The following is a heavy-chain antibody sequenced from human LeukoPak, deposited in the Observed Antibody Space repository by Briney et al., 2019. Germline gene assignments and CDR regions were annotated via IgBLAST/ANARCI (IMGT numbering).Heavy chain of an antibody. Sequence: PSETLSLTCIVSGGYISDHYWSWIRQPAGKGLEWIGSIYSSGSTNYNPSLKSRVSMSVDTSENQFSLRLSSLTAADTAVYYCARGVHLGKTFDYWAQGTRVTVSS. CDR2: IYSSGST. J-gene: IGHJ4*02. CDR1: GGYISDHY. D-gene: IGHD3-10*01. V-gene: IGHV4-4*07. CDR3: ARGVHLGKTFDY.